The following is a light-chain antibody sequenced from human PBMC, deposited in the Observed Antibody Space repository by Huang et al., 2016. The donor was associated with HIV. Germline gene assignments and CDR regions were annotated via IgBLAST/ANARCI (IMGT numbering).Light chain of an antibody. Sequence: TQSPATLSVSPGGGATLSCRASQNVRSSLAWYQQNPGQAPRLLIYDTSKRASGVPARFSGSGSGTEFTLTISGLQSEDFAVYYCQQYDNWPPGLTFGGGTKVEI. J-gene: IGKJ4*01. CDR1: QNVRSS. CDR2: DTS. V-gene: IGKV3D-15*01. CDR3: QQYDNWPPGLT.